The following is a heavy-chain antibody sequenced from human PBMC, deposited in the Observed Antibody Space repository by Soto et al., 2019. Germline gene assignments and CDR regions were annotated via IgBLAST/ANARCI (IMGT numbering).Heavy chain of an antibody. V-gene: IGHV1-18*01. CDR1: GYTFTSYG. J-gene: IGHJ3*02. D-gene: IGHD6-13*01. Sequence: QVQLVQSGAEVKKPGASVKVSCKASGYTFTSYGISWVRQAPGQGLEWMGWISAYNGNTNYAQKLQGRVTMTTDTSTSTDYMELRSLRSDDTAVYYCARHSSSWYSYHAFDIWGQGTMVTVSS. CDR2: ISAYNGNT. CDR3: ARHSSSWYSYHAFDI.